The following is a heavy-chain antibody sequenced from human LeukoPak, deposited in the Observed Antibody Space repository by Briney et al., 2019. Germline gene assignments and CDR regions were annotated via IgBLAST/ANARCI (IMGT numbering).Heavy chain of an antibody. CDR3: ARDPIFSDTSGYYFDY. D-gene: IGHD3-9*01. Sequence: PGGSLRLSCAASVFTFSYYNMNWVRQAPGKGLECLAYISGSGGDIYYADSVKGRFTLSRDNAKNSVYLQMNSLRADDTGVYYCARDPIFSDTSGYYFDYWGQGTLVTVAS. J-gene: IGHJ4*02. CDR2: ISGSGGDI. V-gene: IGHV3-48*01. CDR1: VFTFSYYN.